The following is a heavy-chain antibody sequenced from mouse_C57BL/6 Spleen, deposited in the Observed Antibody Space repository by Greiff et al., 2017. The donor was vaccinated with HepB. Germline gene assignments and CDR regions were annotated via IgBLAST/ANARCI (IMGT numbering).Heavy chain of an antibody. CDR1: GYTFTDYN. J-gene: IGHJ3*01. CDR3: AISMVTPAWFAY. V-gene: IGHV1-18*01. CDR2: INPNNGGT. D-gene: IGHD2-2*01. Sequence: EVQLQQSGPELVKPGASVKIPCKASGYTFTDYNMDWVKQSHGKSLEWIGDINPNNGGTIYNQKFKGKATLTVDKSSSTAYLKLRSLTSEDTAVYYCAISMVTPAWFAYWGQGTLVTVSA.